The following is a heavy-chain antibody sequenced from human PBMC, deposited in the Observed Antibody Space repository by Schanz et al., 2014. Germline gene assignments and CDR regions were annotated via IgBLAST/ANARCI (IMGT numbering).Heavy chain of an antibody. D-gene: IGHD3-22*01. J-gene: IGHJ6*02. Sequence: QVHLVQSGAEVKKPGASVKVSCKASGYTFTSHGISWVRQAPGQGLEWMGWINPNTGGTNFAQKFQGWVTVTRDTSISTVYMELSRVTYEDTAVYYCARDDRAYYYGMDVWGQGTTVTVSS. CDR2: INPNTGGT. CDR1: GYTFTSHG. CDR3: ARDDRAYYYGMDV. V-gene: IGHV1-2*04.